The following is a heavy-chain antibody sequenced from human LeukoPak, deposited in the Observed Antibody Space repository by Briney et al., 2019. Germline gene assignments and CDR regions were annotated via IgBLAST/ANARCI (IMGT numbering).Heavy chain of an antibody. D-gene: IGHD3-16*01. CDR2: INPSGGGT. V-gene: IGHV1-46*01. CDR1: GYTVTSYY. CDR3: ATEPNWGSGTGA. J-gene: IGHJ4*02. Sequence: GASVKVSCKASGYTVTSYYIHWVRQAPGQRLEWMGIINPSGGGTIYAQRFQGRVTMTEDTSADIAYMELSSPRSDDTAVFYCATEPNWGSGTGAWGQGTLVTVSS.